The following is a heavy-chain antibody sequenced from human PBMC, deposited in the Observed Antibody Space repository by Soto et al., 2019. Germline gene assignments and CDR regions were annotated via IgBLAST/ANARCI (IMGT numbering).Heavy chain of an antibody. CDR3: EREARYARGVYHYEVIAY. CDR2: FSAGGDYR. D-gene: IGHD3-22*01. J-gene: IGHJ4*02. Sequence: EVQLLQSGGGLAQPGGSLTLSCAASGFSFSDYSMNWVRRAPGKGLEWVSAFSAGGDYRHYADSVKGRFTISRDNSKNTLFLQMNSLRAEDTPRYYCEREARYARGVYHYEVIAYWGQGTLVTVS. V-gene: IGHV3-23*01. CDR1: GFSFSDYS.